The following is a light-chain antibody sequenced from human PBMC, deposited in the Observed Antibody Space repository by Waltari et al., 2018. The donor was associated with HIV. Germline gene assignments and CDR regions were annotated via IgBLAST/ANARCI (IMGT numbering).Light chain of an antibody. CDR2: RAS. CDR1: ESIADW. J-gene: IGKJ1*01. V-gene: IGKV1-5*03. Sequence: DIQMTQSPSTLSASVGDTVTITCRASESIADWLGWYQQKPGKAPNLLIDRASNLESGVPPRFSGSGSGTEFALTISGLQPDDVANYYWQQYKFVWTFGPGTKVEIK. CDR3: QQYKFVWT.